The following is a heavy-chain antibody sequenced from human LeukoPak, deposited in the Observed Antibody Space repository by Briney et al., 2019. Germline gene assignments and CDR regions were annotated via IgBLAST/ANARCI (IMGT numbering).Heavy chain of an antibody. CDR1: GGSIGNYY. CDR3: ASHPRYYYDSSGLAGP. CDR2: IYYSGST. Sequence: SETLSLTCTVSGGSIGNYYWGWIRQPPGKGLEWIGSIYYSGSTYYNPSLKSRVTISVDTSKNRFSLKLSSVTAADTAVYYCASHPRYYYDSSGLAGPWGQGTLVTVSS. V-gene: IGHV4-39*01. D-gene: IGHD3-22*01. J-gene: IGHJ4*02.